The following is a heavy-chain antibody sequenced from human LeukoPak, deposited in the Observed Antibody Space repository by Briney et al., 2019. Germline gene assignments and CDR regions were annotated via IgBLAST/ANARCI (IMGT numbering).Heavy chain of an antibody. CDR2: IGSDNKP. CDR1: GFTFSAYA. V-gene: IGHV3-23*05. CDR3: ARASHFSDFDY. Sequence: GGSLRLSCEASGFTFSAYAMTWVRQAPGQGLEWVSSIGSDNKPHYSESVKGRFAISRDNSKSMLFLQLNSLRAEDTAVYYCARASHFSDFDYWGQGTLVTVSS. J-gene: IGHJ4*02.